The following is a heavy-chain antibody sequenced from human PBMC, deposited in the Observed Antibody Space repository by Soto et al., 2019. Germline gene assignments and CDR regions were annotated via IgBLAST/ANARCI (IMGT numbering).Heavy chain of an antibody. V-gene: IGHV1-3*01. CDR1: GYPFPNYA. D-gene: IGHD5-12*01. Sequence: ASMKVSCKASGYPFPNYAMHWVRQPPGQRLEWMGWINAGNGNTKYSQKFQGRVTITRDTSASTAYMELSSLRSEDTAVYYCARERGYSDYDPFDYWGQGNLVTGSS. J-gene: IGHJ4*02. CDR3: ARERGYSDYDPFDY. CDR2: INAGNGNT.